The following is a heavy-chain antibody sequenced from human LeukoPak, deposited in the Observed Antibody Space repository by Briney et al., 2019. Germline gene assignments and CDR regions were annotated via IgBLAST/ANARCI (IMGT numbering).Heavy chain of an antibody. Sequence: SETLSLTCTVSGGSISSYYWSWIRQPPGKGLEWIGYIYYSGSTNYNPSLKSRVTISVDTSRNQFSLKLSSVTAADTAVYYCAREDKGNYFRHWGKGTTVTVSS. CDR1: GGSISSYY. D-gene: IGHD1-7*01. J-gene: IGHJ6*04. CDR3: AREDKGNYFRH. CDR2: IYYSGST. V-gene: IGHV4-59*01.